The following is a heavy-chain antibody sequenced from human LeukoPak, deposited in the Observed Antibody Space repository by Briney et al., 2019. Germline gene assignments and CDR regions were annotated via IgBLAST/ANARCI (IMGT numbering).Heavy chain of an antibody. Sequence: GGSLRLSCAASGFTFSSYAMHWVRQAPGKGLEWVAVISYDGSNKYYADSVKGRFTISRDNSKNTLYLQMNSLRAEDTAVYYCARDLVRGVSWAHDYWGQGTLVTVSS. CDR1: GFTFSSYA. CDR3: ARDLVRGVSWAHDY. D-gene: IGHD3-10*01. J-gene: IGHJ4*02. V-gene: IGHV3-30*04. CDR2: ISYDGSNK.